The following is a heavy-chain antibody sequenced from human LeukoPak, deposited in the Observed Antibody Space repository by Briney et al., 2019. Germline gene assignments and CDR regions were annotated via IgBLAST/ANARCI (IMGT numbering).Heavy chain of an antibody. J-gene: IGHJ4*02. D-gene: IGHD6-19*01. CDR1: GGSFSGYY. V-gene: IGHV4-34*01. CDR3: ARAWAVAGKPRLDY. CDR2: INHGGST. Sequence: SETLSLTCALYGGSFSGYYWSWIPRPPGKGLEGIGEINHGGSTNYNPSLKSRVTISVDTSKNQFSLKLSSVTAADTAVYYCARAWAVAGKPRLDYWGQGTLVTVSS.